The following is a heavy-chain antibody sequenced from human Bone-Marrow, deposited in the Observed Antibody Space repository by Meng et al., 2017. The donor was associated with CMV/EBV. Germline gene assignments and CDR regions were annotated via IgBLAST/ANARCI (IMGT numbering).Heavy chain of an antibody. CDR3: ARDRGDYAGNSGIFDC. CDR1: GGSLSAFRSY. V-gene: IGHV4-61*01. D-gene: IGHD4-23*01. J-gene: IGHJ4*02. Sequence: SETLSLTCTVSGGSLSAFRSYWAWLRQPPGKGLEYIASLYYSGTVTYDPSLQGRVTISADTSKNQFSLNLRSVTAADTAVYYCARDRGDYAGNSGIFDCWGRATLVTVSS. CDR2: LYYSGTV.